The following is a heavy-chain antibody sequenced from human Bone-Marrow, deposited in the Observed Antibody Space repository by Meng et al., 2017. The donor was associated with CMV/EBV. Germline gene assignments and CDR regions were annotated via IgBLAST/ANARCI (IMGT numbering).Heavy chain of an antibody. CDR1: GGSISSYY. CDR2: IYYSGST. Sequence: SETLSLTCTVSGGSISSYYWSWIRQPPGKGLEWIGYIYYSGSTNYNPSLKSRVTISVDLSKNLFSLKLSSVTAADTAVYYCARAPLRYSSSWYLGWFDPWGQGTLVTVSS. D-gene: IGHD6-13*01. V-gene: IGHV4-59*01. CDR3: ARAPLRYSSSWYLGWFDP. J-gene: IGHJ5*02.